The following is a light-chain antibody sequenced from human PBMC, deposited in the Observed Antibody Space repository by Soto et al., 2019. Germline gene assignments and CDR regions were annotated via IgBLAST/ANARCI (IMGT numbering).Light chain of an antibody. CDR3: QQSYKTSYT. CDR1: QSITTF. Sequence: DIQMTQSPSSLSASVGDRVTITCRASQSITTFLNWYQQKPGKAPKLLIYDASSLQSGVPSRISGSGSGTEFTLTLNSLQPEDFATYYCQQSYKTSYTFGQGTKVEIK. V-gene: IGKV1-39*01. CDR2: DAS. J-gene: IGKJ2*01.